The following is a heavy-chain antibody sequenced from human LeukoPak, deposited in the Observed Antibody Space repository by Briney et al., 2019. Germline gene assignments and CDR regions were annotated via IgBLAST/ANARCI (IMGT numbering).Heavy chain of an antibody. V-gene: IGHV1-18*01. CDR1: GYTFNSNG. J-gene: IGHJ4*02. CDR2: ISAYNGNT. D-gene: IGHD5-24*01. Sequence: ASVKVSCKASGYTFNSNGISWVRQAPGQGLEWMGRISAYNGNTNYAQKFQGRVTMTTDTSTSTAYMELRSLRAEDTAVYYCARDAIFDYWGQGTLVTVSS. CDR3: ARDAIFDY.